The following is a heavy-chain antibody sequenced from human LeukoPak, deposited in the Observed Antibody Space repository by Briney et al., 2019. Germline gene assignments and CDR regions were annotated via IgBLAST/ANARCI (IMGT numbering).Heavy chain of an antibody. CDR3: ARLWFGGYYFDY. CDR2: IYSGGST. D-gene: IGHD3-10*01. Sequence: GGSLRLSCAASGFTVSNNYMNWVRQAPGKGLEWVSVIYSGGSTYYADSVKGRFTISRDNSKNTLYLQMNSLRAEDTAVYYCARLWFGGYYFDYWGQGTLVTVSS. CDR1: GFTVSNNY. J-gene: IGHJ4*02. V-gene: IGHV3-66*04.